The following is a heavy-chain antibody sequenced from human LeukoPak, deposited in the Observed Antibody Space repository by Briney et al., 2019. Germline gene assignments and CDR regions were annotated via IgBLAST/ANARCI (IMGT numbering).Heavy chain of an antibody. V-gene: IGHV3-48*04. Sequence: GGSLRLSCAASGFTFSSYSMNWARQAPGKGLEWVSYIDSSASTTYYAGSVQGRFTISRDNAKNSLYLQMNSLRAEDTAVYYCARGPPPGEACYMDVWGKGTTVTVSS. D-gene: IGHD1-14*01. J-gene: IGHJ6*03. CDR2: IDSSASTT. CDR3: ARGPPPGEACYMDV. CDR1: GFTFSSYS.